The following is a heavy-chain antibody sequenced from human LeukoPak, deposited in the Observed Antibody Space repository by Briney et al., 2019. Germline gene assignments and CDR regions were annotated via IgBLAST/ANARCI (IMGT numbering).Heavy chain of an antibody. CDR2: INHSGST. CDR1: GGSFSGYY. Sequence: SETLSLTCAVYGGSFSGYYWSWIRQPPGKGLEWIGEINHSGSTNYNSSLKSRVTISVDTSKNQFSLKPSSVTAADTAVYYCARGPTYYYGSGTYRFDYWGQGTLVTISS. J-gene: IGHJ4*02. V-gene: IGHV4-34*01. D-gene: IGHD3-10*01. CDR3: ARGPTYYYGSGTYRFDY.